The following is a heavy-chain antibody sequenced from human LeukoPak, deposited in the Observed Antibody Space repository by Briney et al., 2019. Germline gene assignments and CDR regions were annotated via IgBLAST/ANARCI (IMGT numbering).Heavy chain of an antibody. CDR3: ARGILTGYFNFDY. CDR2: IKQDGSEK. CDR1: GFTFSSYW. Sequence: PGGSLRLSCAASGFTFSSYWMSWVRQAPGKGLEWVANIKQDGSEKYYVDSVEGRFTISRDNAKNSLYLQMDSLRAEDTAVYYCARGILTGYFNFDYWGQGTLVTVSS. V-gene: IGHV3-7*01. J-gene: IGHJ4*02. D-gene: IGHD3-9*01.